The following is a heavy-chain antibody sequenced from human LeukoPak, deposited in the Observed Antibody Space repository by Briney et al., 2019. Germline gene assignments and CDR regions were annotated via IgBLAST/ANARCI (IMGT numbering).Heavy chain of an antibody. CDR3: ARLSIAVADT. D-gene: IGHD6-19*01. CDR2: ISPNSGGT. V-gene: IGHV1-2*02. CDR1: GYTFTDYY. J-gene: IGHJ4*02. Sequence: ASVKVSCKASGYTFTDYYMHWVRHAPGQGLECMGWISPNSGGTNYAQKFQGRVTLTKDTSITTAYMELIRLRSDDTAVYYCARLSIAVADTWGQGTLVTVSS.